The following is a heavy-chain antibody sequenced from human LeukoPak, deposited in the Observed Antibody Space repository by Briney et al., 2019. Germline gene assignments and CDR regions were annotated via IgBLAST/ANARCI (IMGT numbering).Heavy chain of an antibody. CDR1: GGSISSSSYY. Sequence: SETLSLTCTVSGGSISSSSYYWGWIRQPPGKGLEWIGSIYYSGSTYYNPSLKSRVTISVDTSKNQFSLKLSSVTAADTAVYYCARGGSSRFDFDYWGQGTLVTVSS. V-gene: IGHV4-39*07. CDR3: ARGGSSRFDFDY. D-gene: IGHD6-13*01. CDR2: IYYSGST. J-gene: IGHJ4*02.